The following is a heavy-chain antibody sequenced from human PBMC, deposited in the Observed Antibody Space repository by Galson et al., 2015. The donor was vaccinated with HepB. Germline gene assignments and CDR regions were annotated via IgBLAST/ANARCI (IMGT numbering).Heavy chain of an antibody. V-gene: IGHV3-30*04. Sequence: SLRLSCAASGFTFSSYAMHWVRQAPGKGLEWVAVISYDGSNKYYADSVKGRFTISRDNSKNTLYLQMNSLRAEDTAVYYCARAKNYGHFDYWGQGTLVTVSS. CDR2: ISYDGSNK. D-gene: IGHD3-10*01. J-gene: IGHJ4*02. CDR1: GFTFSSYA. CDR3: ARAKNYGHFDY.